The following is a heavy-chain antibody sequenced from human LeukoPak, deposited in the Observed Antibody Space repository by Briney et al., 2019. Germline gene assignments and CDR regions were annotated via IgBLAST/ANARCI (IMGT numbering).Heavy chain of an antibody. Sequence: PGESLKISCKGSGYSFTSYWIGWVRQMPGKGLEWMGIIYPGDSDTRYSPSFQGQVTISADKSISTAYLQWSSLKASDTAMYNCARLHLDGSYYSYYMDVWGKGTTVTVSS. J-gene: IGHJ6*03. CDR3: ARLHLDGSYYSYYMDV. V-gene: IGHV5-51*03. CDR2: IYPGDSDT. D-gene: IGHD1-26*01. CDR1: GYSFTSYW.